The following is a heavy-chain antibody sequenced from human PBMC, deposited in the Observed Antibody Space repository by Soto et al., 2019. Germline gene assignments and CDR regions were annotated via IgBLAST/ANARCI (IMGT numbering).Heavy chain of an antibody. Sequence: TLSLTRAVSGDSGSSHTSSWNCIRQCPSRALEWLGRTYFRSKWYNDYAVSVKSRIIINPDTSNKQFSLQLNSVTPEDTAVYFCAKGDNLGPKTGYAFDPWGQGIMVT. D-gene: IGHD5-12*01. CDR2: TYFRSKWYN. V-gene: IGHV6-1*01. J-gene: IGHJ5*02. CDR3: AKGDNLGPKTGYAFDP. CDR1: GDSGSSHTSS.